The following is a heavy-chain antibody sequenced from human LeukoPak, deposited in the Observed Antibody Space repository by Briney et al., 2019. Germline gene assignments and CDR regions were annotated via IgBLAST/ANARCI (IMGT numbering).Heavy chain of an antibody. Sequence: GGSLRLSCAASGFTFSSYAMSWVRQAPGKGLEWVSAISGSGGSTYYADSVKGRFTISRDNSKNTLYLQMNSLRAEDTAVYYCAKGSSDSNLLWFGENWFDPWGQGTLVTVSS. CDR3: AKGSSDSNLLWFGENWFDP. CDR2: ISGSGGST. D-gene: IGHD3-10*01. J-gene: IGHJ5*02. CDR1: GFTFSSYA. V-gene: IGHV3-23*01.